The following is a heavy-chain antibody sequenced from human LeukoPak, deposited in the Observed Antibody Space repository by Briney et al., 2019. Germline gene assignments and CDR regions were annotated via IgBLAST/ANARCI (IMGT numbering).Heavy chain of an antibody. D-gene: IGHD3-10*01. CDR2: TNPNSGGT. J-gene: IGHJ5*02. V-gene: IGHV1-2*02. CDR1: GYTFTGYY. Sequence: ASVKVSCKASGYTFTGYYMHWVRQAPGQGLEWMGWTNPNSGGTNYAQKFQGRVTMTRDTSISTAYMELSRLRSDDTAVYYCARSRITMVRGVISWFDPWGQGTLVTVSP. CDR3: ARSRITMVRGVISWFDP.